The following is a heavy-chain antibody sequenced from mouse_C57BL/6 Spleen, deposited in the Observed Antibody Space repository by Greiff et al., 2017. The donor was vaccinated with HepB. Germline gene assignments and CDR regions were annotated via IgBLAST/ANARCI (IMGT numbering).Heavy chain of an antibody. CDR3: ARGGVWDGGDYAMDY. CDR1: GYSITSGYY. V-gene: IGHV3-6*01. D-gene: IGHD4-1*01. CDR2: ISYDGSN. Sequence: EVKLQESGPGLVKPSQSLSLTCSVTGYSITSGYYWNWIRQFPGNKLEWMGYISYDGSNNYNPSLKNRISITRDTSKNQFFLKLNSVTTEDTATYYCARGGVWDGGDYAMDYWGQGTSVTVSS. J-gene: IGHJ4*01.